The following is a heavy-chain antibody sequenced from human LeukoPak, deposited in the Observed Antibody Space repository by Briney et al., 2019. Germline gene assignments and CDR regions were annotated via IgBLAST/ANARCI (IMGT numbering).Heavy chain of an antibody. Sequence: SETLSLTCTVSGGSISSSSYYWGWIRQPPGKGLEWIGSICYSGSTYYNPSLKSRVTISVDTSKNQFSLKLSSVTAADTAVYYCARDLISGIAAAGLDYWGQGTLVTVSS. D-gene: IGHD6-13*01. CDR1: GGSISSSSYY. CDR3: ARDLISGIAAAGLDY. J-gene: IGHJ4*02. CDR2: ICYSGST. V-gene: IGHV4-39*02.